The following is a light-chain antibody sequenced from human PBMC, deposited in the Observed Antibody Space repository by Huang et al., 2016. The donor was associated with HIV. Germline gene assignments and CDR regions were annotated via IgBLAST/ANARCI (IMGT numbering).Light chain of an antibody. V-gene: IGKV3-11*01. CDR3: QQRSNWPRT. CDR2: DAS. Sequence: EIVLTQSPATLSLSPGERATLSCRASQNVSSYLAWYQQKPGQAPRLLIYDASNRATGIPARFSGSGSGTDFTLTINSLEPEDFAVYYCQQRSNWPRTFGQGTKVEIK. CDR1: QNVSSY. J-gene: IGKJ1*01.